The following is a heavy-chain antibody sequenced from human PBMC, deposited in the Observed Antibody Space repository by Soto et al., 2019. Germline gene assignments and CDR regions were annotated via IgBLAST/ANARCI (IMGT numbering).Heavy chain of an antibody. D-gene: IGHD3-9*01. V-gene: IGHV3-9*01. CDR3: AKDHDDILTGPLFDY. CDR2: ISWNSGSI. CDR1: GFTFDDYA. Sequence: GGSLRLSCAASGFTFDDYAMHWVRQAPGKGLEWVSGISWNSGSIGYADSVKGRFTISRDNAKNSLYLQMNSLRAEDTALYYCAKDHDDILTGPLFDYWGQGTLVTVSS. J-gene: IGHJ4*02.